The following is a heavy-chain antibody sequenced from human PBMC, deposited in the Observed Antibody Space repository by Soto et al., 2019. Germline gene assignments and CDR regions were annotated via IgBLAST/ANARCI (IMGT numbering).Heavy chain of an antibody. V-gene: IGHV3-30*18. Sequence: GGSLRLSCAASGFTFISYGMHWVRQAPGKGLEWVAVISYDGSNKYYADSVKGRFTISRDNSKNTLYLQMNSLRAEDTAVYYCAKVRSGSYLFYGMDVWGQGTTVTVSS. D-gene: IGHD1-26*01. J-gene: IGHJ6*02. CDR3: AKVRSGSYLFYGMDV. CDR1: GFTFISYG. CDR2: ISYDGSNK.